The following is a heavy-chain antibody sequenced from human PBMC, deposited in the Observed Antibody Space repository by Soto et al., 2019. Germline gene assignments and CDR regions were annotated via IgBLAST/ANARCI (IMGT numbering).Heavy chain of an antibody. D-gene: IGHD3-16*02. J-gene: IGHJ3*02. CDR1: GYTFTSYG. V-gene: IGHV1-18*01. CDR3: AKPLGGVIVQDDDAFDI. Sequence: ASVKVSCKASGYTFTSYGISWVRQAPGQGLEWMGWISAYNGSTNYAQKLQGRVTMTTDTSTSTAYMELRSLRSDDTAVYYCAKPLGGVIVQDDDAFDIWGQGTMVTVSS. CDR2: ISAYNGST.